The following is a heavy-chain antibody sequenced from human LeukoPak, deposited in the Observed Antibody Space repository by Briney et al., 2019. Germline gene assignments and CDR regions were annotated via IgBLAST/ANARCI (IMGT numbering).Heavy chain of an antibody. J-gene: IGHJ3*02. V-gene: IGHV1-2*04. CDR3: ARDSLSGSYAFDI. D-gene: IGHD1-26*01. CDR2: INPNSGGT. CDR1: GYTFTGYY. Sequence: ASVKVSCKASGYTFTGYYMHWVRQAPGQGLEWMGWINPNSGGTNYAQKFQGWVTMTRDTSISTAYMELSRLRSDDTAVYYCARDSLSGSYAFDIWGQGTMVTVSS.